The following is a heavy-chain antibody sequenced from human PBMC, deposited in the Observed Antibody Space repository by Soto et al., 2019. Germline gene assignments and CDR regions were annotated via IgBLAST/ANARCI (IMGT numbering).Heavy chain of an antibody. CDR3: ARKVVVVAATLLFDY. J-gene: IGHJ4*02. D-gene: IGHD2-15*01. V-gene: IGHV3-7*01. Sequence: GGSLRLSCAASGFTFSSYWMSWVRQAPGKGLEWVANIKQDGSEKYYVDSVKGRFTISRDNAKNSLYLQMNSLRAEDTAVYYCARKVVVVAATLLFDYWGQGTLVTVSS. CDR2: IKQDGSEK. CDR1: GFTFSSYW.